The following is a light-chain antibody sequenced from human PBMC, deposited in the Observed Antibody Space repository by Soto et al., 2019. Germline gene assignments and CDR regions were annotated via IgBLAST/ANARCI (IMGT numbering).Light chain of an antibody. CDR1: QRVSSN. V-gene: IGKV3-15*01. CDR3: LQAYNYFG. CDR2: GAS. Sequence: EIVMTQAPATLSVSPVERATLSCRASQRVSSNLAWYQQKPGQAPRLLIYGASPRATGIPARFSGSGSGTEFTHTISSLQSEDSATYCSLQAYNYFGFGQGTRLEIK. J-gene: IGKJ5*01.